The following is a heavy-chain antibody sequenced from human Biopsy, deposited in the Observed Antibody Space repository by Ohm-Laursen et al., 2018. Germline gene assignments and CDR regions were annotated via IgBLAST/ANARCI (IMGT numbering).Heavy chain of an antibody. CDR2: IYSGGNT. CDR3: ARGMRSSGWPYFDS. J-gene: IGHJ4*02. CDR1: GDSINNYY. Sequence: SDTLSLTCTVSGDSINNYYWSWIRQSPGQGLEYIGFIYSGGNTNYNPSLKNRVTMSVDTSKNQFYLKLYSVTAADTAVYYCARGMRSSGWPYFDSWGQGTLVTVSS. D-gene: IGHD6-19*01. V-gene: IGHV4-59*07.